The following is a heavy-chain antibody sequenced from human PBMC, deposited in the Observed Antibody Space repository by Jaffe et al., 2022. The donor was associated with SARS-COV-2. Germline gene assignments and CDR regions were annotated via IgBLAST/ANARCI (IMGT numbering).Heavy chain of an antibody. Sequence: QLQLQESGPGLVKPSETLSLTCTVSGGSISSSSYYWGWIRQPPGKGLEWIGSIYYSGSTYYNPSLKSRVTISVDTSKNQFSLKLSSVTAADTAVYYCARTQLVKGGGPDYWGQGTLVTVSS. J-gene: IGHJ4*02. V-gene: IGHV4-39*01. D-gene: IGHD6-13*01. CDR3: ARTQLVKGGGPDY. CDR2: IYYSGST. CDR1: GGSISSSSYY.